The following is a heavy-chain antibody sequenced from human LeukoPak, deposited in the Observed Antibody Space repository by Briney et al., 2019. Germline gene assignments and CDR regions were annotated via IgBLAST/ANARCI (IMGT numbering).Heavy chain of an antibody. J-gene: IGHJ3*01. V-gene: IGHV6-1*01. CDR2: TYYRSKWYN. Sequence: LSQTLSLTCAISGDSVSSNSAAWNWIRQSPSRGLEWLGRTYYRSKWYNDYAVSVKSRITINPDTSKNQFSLQLNSVTPEDTAVYYCARGGQGDGYSADEAFDFWGQGTMVTVS. CDR1: GDSVSSNSAA. D-gene: IGHD5-24*01. CDR3: ARGGQGDGYSADEAFDF.